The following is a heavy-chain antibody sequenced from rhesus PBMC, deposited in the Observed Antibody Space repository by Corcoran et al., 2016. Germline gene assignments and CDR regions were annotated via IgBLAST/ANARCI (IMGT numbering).Heavy chain of an antibody. V-gene: IGHV3-118*01. Sequence: EVQLVESGGGLVQPGGSLRLSCAASGFMFSSSSIHWVRQASGKGVEWVGRIRDKASNYETGYAASVKGRFTISREDSKNTAYLQRNGLKTEDTAVYYCRTAAATFDSWGQGILVTVSS. D-gene: IGHD6-25*01. CDR1: GFMFSSSS. CDR3: RTAAATFDS. J-gene: IGHJ4*01. CDR2: IRDKASNYET.